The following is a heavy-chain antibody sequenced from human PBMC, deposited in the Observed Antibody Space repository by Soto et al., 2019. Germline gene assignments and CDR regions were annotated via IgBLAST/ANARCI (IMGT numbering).Heavy chain of an antibody. CDR1: GDSVSSNSAA. D-gene: IGHD3-3*01. J-gene: IGHJ3*02. Sequence: PSQTLSLTCAISGDSVSSNSAAWNWIRQSPSRGLEWLGRTYYRSKWYNDYAVSVKSRLTINPDTSKNQFSLQLNSVTPEDTAVYYCARILRFLEWPLRDDAFDIWGQGTMVTVSS. CDR3: ARILRFLEWPLRDDAFDI. V-gene: IGHV6-1*01. CDR2: TYYRSKWYN.